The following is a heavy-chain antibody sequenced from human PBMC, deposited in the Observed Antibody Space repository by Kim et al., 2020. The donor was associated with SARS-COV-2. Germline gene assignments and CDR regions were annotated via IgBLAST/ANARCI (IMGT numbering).Heavy chain of an antibody. D-gene: IGHD2-2*01. CDR1: GYTFTSYG. Sequence: ASVKVSCKASGYTFTSYGISWVRQAPGQGLEWMGWISAYNGNTNYAQKLQGRVTMTTDTSTSTAYMELRSLRSDDTAVYYCARDHRVVVPAAVRNWFDPWGQGTLVTVSS. J-gene: IGHJ5*02. CDR2: ISAYNGNT. CDR3: ARDHRVVVPAAVRNWFDP. V-gene: IGHV1-18*01.